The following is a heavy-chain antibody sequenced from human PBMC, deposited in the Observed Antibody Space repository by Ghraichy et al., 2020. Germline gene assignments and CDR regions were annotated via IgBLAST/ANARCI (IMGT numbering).Heavy chain of an antibody. J-gene: IGHJ4*02. V-gene: IGHV4-59*08. D-gene: IGHD3-16*01. CDR2: IFYSGTT. Sequence: SETLSLTCTVSGGSISTYDWSWVRQSPGKGLEWIGYIFYSGTTIYNPSLKSRVTISTDTSKNQFSLRVTSVTSADTAVYYCVGEIRNSWRFYYWGQGTLVTVPS. CDR3: VGEIRNSWRFYY. CDR1: GGSISTYD.